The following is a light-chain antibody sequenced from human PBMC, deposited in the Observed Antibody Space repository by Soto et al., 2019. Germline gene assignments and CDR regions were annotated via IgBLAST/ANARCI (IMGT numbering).Light chain of an antibody. Sequence: ELVMTQSPATLSVSPGERSTLSCRACQSVSSSYLAWYQQKPGQAPRLLIYGASSRATGIPDRFSGRGSGTDFTLTISSLQPEDFATYHCQQTYSNPQTFGQGTKVDIK. J-gene: IGKJ1*01. CDR3: QQTYSNPQT. CDR1: QSVSSSY. CDR2: GAS. V-gene: IGKV3-20*01.